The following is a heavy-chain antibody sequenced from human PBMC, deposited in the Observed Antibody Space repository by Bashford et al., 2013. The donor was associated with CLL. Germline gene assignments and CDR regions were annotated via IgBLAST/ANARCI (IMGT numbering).Heavy chain of an antibody. J-gene: IGHJ4*02. CDR2: IYSSGST. CDR3: AREKDGSGSNFDY. CDR1: GGSISNYY. Sequence: SETLSLTCSVSGGSISNYYWTWIRQPAGEGLEWIGRIYSSGSTNYNPSLKSRVTMSGDTSKNVLSLKVTSVTAADTAIYYCAREKDGSGSNFDYWGQGTLVTVSS. V-gene: IGHV4-4*07. D-gene: IGHD3-10*01.